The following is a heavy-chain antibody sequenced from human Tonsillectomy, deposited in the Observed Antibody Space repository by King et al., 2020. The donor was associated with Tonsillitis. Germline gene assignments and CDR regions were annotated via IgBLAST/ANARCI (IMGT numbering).Heavy chain of an antibody. J-gene: IGHJ2*01. CDR3: VRQYSSSRYWNWYLDL. V-gene: IGHV4-61*02. Sequence: QLQESGPGLVKPAQTLSVTCTVSGGSLSSGTYYWTWIRQSAGKGLEWIGRIYASGGTHYNPSLKSRGTMSIDTSTNQFSLEMNSVTAADTAVYFCVRQYSSSRYWNWYLDLWGRGTLVTVSS. D-gene: IGHD2-2*01. CDR2: IYASGGT. CDR1: GGSLSSGTYY.